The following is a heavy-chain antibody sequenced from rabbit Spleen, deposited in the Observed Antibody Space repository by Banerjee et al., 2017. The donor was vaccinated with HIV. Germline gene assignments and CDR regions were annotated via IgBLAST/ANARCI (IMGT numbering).Heavy chain of an antibody. Sequence: HLKESRGGLVQPGGSLKLSCTASGFTLSSYYMNWVRRAPGKGLEWIGYIDPVFGITYFANWVNGRFSISRENAQNTVFLQMTSLTAADTATYFCARDGAGGSYFALWGQGTLVTV. V-gene: IGHV1S7*01. J-gene: IGHJ6*01. CDR1: GFTLSSYY. D-gene: IGHD8-1*01. CDR2: IDPVFGIT. CDR3: ARDGAGGSYFAL.